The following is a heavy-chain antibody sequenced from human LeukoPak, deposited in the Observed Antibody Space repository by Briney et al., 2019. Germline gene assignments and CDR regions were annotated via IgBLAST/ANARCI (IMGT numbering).Heavy chain of an antibody. D-gene: IGHD5-24*01. V-gene: IGHV4-59*01. CDR3: TRDRRDGYNYVDY. J-gene: IGHJ4*02. Sequence: SETLSLTCTVSGGSISPYYWSWIRQPPGKGLEWFGYISYSGSTDCNPSLKSRVTISVDTSKNQFSLKLSSVTAADTAVYYCTRDRRDGYNYVDYWGQGTLVTVSS. CDR1: GGSISPYY. CDR2: ISYSGST.